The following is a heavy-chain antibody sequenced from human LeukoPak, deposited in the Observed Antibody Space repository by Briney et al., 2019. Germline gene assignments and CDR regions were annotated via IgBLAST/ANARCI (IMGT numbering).Heavy chain of an antibody. CDR2: INPNSGGT. D-gene: IGHD6-6*01. J-gene: IGHJ6*03. V-gene: IGHV1-2*02. CDR3: ARDHGGSSSAYVDV. Sequence: GASVKVSCKASGYTFTSYGISWVRQAPGQGLEWMGWINPNSGGTNYAQKFQGRVTMTRDTSISTAYMELSRLRSDDTAVYYCARDHGGSSSAYVDVWGKGTTVTVSS. CDR1: GYTFTSYG.